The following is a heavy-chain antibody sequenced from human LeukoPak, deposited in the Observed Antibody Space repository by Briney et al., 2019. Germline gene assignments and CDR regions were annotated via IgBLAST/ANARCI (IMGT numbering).Heavy chain of an antibody. V-gene: IGHV3-23*01. CDR2: ITASGGCT. D-gene: IGHD1-1*01. J-gene: IGHJ4*02. CDR3: ARDYPTSGIVTIFDY. CDR1: GFTFNNYA. Sequence: AGGSLRLSCASSGFTFNNYAMTWARQAPGKGLEWVSSITASGGCTYCADSVKGRFTISRDNSKNTLYLQMSSLRAEDTAVYYCARDYPTSGIVTIFDYWGQGTLVTVSS.